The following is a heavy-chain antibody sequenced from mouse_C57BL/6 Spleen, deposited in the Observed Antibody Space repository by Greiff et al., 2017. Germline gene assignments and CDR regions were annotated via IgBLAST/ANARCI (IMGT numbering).Heavy chain of an antibody. CDR3: ARETAQATGFAY. CDR1: GYTFTSYW. CDR2: IDPSDSET. Sequence: VQLQQPGAELVRPGSSVKLSCKASGYTFTSYWMHWVKQRPIRGLEWIGNIDPSDSETHCNQKFKDKATLTVDKSSSTAYMQLSSLTSVDAAVYYCARETAQATGFAYWGRGHLATVSA. J-gene: IGHJ3*01. V-gene: IGHV1-52*01. D-gene: IGHD3-2*02.